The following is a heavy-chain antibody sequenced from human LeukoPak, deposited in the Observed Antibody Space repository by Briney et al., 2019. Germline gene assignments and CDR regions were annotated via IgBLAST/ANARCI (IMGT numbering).Heavy chain of an antibody. CDR3: ARGRGPMIVVVITTVWYFDY. Sequence: SETLSLTCAVYGGSFSGYYWSWNRQPPGKGLEWIGEINHSGSTNYNPSLKSRVTISVDTSKNQFSLKLSSVTAADTAVYYCARGRGPMIVVVITTVWYFDYWGQGTLVTVSS. J-gene: IGHJ4*02. V-gene: IGHV4-34*01. CDR2: INHSGST. D-gene: IGHD3-22*01. CDR1: GGSFSGYY.